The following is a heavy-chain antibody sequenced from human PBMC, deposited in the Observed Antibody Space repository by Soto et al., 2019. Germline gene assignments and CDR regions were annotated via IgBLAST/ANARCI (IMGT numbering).Heavy chain of an antibody. CDR3: ASNLGWSSGWYN. Sequence: QVQLVQSGAEVKKPGASVKVSCKASGYTFTSYYMHWVRQAPGQGLEWMGIINPSGGSTSYAQKSQGRVTMTSDTSTSTVYMELSSLRSEDTAVYYCASNLGWSSGWYNWGQGTLVTVSS. CDR2: INPSGGST. D-gene: IGHD6-19*01. V-gene: IGHV1-46*01. J-gene: IGHJ4*02. CDR1: GYTFTSYY.